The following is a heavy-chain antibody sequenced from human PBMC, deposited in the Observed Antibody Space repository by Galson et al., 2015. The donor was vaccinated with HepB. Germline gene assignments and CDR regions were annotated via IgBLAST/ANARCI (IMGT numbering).Heavy chain of an antibody. CDR3: ARGGKCTDGHCYLIDY. D-gene: IGHD2-15*01. Sequence: SLRLSCAASGFTFRTSAMHWVRQAPGKGLEWVSMLSYDGREIRYIDSVKGRFTISRDNSQNTLYLQMNSLRAEDTAVYCCARGGKCTDGHCYLIDYWGQGALVTVSS. CDR2: LSYDGREI. CDR1: GFTFRTSA. J-gene: IGHJ4*02. V-gene: IGHV3-30*04.